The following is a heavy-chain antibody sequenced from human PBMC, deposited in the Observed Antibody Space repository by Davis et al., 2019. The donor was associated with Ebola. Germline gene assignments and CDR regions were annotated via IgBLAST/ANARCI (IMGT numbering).Heavy chain of an antibody. CDR3: ARDGILTGFDYYGMDV. CDR1: GYTFTSYY. J-gene: IGHJ6*02. CDR2: IIPIFGTA. Sequence: SVKVSCKASGYTFTSYYMHWVRQAPGQGLEWMGGIIPIFGTANYAQKFQGRVTITADESTSTAYMELSSLRSEDTAVYYCARDGILTGFDYYGMDVWGQGTTVTVSS. D-gene: IGHD3-9*01. V-gene: IGHV1-69*13.